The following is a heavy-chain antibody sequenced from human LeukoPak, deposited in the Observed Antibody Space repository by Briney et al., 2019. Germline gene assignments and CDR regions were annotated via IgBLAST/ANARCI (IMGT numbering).Heavy chain of an antibody. V-gene: IGHV4-34*01. CDR2: INHSGSA. CDR1: GGSLSGSY. CDR3: ARARRDSGYYKVDY. D-gene: IGHD3-3*01. J-gene: IGHJ4*02. Sequence: SETLSLACAVYGGSLSGSYWSWIRQPPGKGLEWIGEINHSGSANYNPSLKSRVTLSIDKSKNQFSLNLNSVTAADTAVYYCARARRDSGYYKVDYWGQGTLVTVSS.